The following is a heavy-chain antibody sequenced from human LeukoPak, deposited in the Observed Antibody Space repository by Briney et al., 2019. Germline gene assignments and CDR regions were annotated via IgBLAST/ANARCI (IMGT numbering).Heavy chain of an antibody. CDR3: ARAAVAGPGDV. CDR1: GFTFSSYS. D-gene: IGHD6-19*01. J-gene: IGHJ6*02. Sequence: GGSLRLSCAASGFTFSSYSMTWVRQAPGKGLEWVANIKPDGGEKYYVDSLKGRFTISRDNAENSLYLQMNSLRAEDTAVYYCARAAVAGPGDVWGQGTTVAVSS. CDR2: IKPDGGEK. V-gene: IGHV3-7*04.